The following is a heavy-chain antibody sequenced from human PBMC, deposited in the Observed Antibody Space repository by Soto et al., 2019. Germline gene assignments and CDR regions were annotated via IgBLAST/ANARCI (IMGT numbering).Heavy chain of an antibody. CDR3: ARRYAVYFDY. Sequence: SETLSLTCTVSGGSISSYYWSWIRQPPGKGLEWIGYIYYSGSTNYNPSLKSRVTISVDTSKNQFSLKLSSVTAADTAVYYCARRYAVYFDYWGQGTLVTVSS. V-gene: IGHV4-59*08. CDR1: GGSISSYY. D-gene: IGHD5-18*01. CDR2: IYYSGST. J-gene: IGHJ4*02.